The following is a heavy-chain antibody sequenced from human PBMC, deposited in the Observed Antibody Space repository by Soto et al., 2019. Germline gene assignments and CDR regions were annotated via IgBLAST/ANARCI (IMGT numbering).Heavy chain of an antibody. CDR3: ARLRGGRYFDY. CDR2: IYYSGST. Sequence: SETLSLTCPVSGCSISSYYWSWIRQPPGKGLEWIGYIYYSGSTNYNPSLKSRVTISVDTSKNQFSLKLSSVTAADTAVYYCARLRGGRYFDYWGQGTLVTVSS. V-gene: IGHV4-59*01. J-gene: IGHJ4*02. CDR1: GCSISSYY.